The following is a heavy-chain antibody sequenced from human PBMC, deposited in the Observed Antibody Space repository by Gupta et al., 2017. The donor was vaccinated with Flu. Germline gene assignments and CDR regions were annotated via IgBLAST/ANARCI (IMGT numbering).Heavy chain of an antibody. J-gene: IGHJ3*02. Sequence: QEQLQQWGAGLLKPSETLTLTCAVYGGSYSNYYWTWIRQPPGKGLEWIGEIIHSGRTSYNSSLKSRVTISVDTSTNQFSLNLNSVTAADTAVYYCARARMAAAGSEGGFDIWGQGTMVTVSS. CDR2: IIHSGRT. V-gene: IGHV4-34*12. CDR1: GGSYSNYY. CDR3: ARARMAAAGSEGGFDI. D-gene: IGHD6-13*01.